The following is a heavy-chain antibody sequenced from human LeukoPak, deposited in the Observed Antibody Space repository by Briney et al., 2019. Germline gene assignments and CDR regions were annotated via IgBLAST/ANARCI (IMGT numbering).Heavy chain of an antibody. CDR2: ISSSGSTI. CDR1: GFTFSDYY. J-gene: IGHJ4*02. D-gene: IGHD1-20*01. V-gene: IGHV3-11*01. CDR3: AKWGWSNSTANDY. Sequence: PGGSLRLSCAASGFTFSDYYMSWIRQAPGKGLEWVSYISSSGSTIYYADSVKGRFTISRDNSKNTLYLQMNSLRAEDTAVYYCAKWGWSNSTANDYWGQGTLVTVSS.